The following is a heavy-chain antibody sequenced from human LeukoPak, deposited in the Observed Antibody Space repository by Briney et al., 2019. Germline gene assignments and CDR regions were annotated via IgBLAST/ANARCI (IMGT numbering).Heavy chain of an antibody. J-gene: IGHJ6*02. CDR2: INPSGGST. V-gene: IGHV1-46*01. CDR1: GYTFTSYY. D-gene: IGHD3-22*01. Sequence: ASVKVSCKASGYTFTSYYMHWVRQAPGQGLEWMGIINPSGGSTSYAQKFQGRVTMTRDTSTSTAYMELSSLRSEDTAVHYCAADRLYYDSSAPGLLYYYYGMDVWGQGTTVTVSS. CDR3: AADRLYYDSSAPGLLYYYYGMDV.